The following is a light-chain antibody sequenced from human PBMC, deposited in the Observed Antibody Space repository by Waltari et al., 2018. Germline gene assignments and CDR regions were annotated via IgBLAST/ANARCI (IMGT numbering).Light chain of an antibody. CDR3: ATWDDSLNGPV. CDR1: SPTIGQNT. Sequence: QSVLPQPPSASGAPGPRVPIPCSGRSPTIGQNTVTWYQHLPGAAPKLLIFINDQRPSGVPDRFSGSKSGTSASLAINGLQSDDAADYYCATWDDSLNGPVFGGGTTVSVL. CDR2: IND. J-gene: IGLJ2*01. V-gene: IGLV1-44*01.